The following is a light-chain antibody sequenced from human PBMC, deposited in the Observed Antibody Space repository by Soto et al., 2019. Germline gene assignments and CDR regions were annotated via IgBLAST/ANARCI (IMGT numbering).Light chain of an antibody. V-gene: IGKV3-20*01. CDR1: ETVAGSY. CDR2: GAS. CDR3: QIYGTSPKT. J-gene: IGKJ1*01. Sequence: EIVVTQSPGTLSLSPGERATISCRASETVAGSYLAWYQQKPGQAPRFLIRGASTRATGIAYRCSGSGSGTDFTLTISRLEPEDFAVYYCQIYGTSPKTFGQGT.